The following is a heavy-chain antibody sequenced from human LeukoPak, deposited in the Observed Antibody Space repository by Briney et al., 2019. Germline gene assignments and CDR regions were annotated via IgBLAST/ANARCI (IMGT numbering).Heavy chain of an antibody. J-gene: IGHJ3*02. V-gene: IGHV3-30*02. CDR1: GFSFINYG. Sequence: GGSLRLSCAASGFSFINYGIHWVRQAPGKGLEWVTFIKYDGSENQYSDSVKGRFTIPRDNSRNTLNLQMTGLRTEDTAVYYCAARRRDAYKYGAFDIWGQGTMVAVYS. CDR3: AARRRDAYKYGAFDI. D-gene: IGHD5-24*01. CDR2: IKYDGSEN.